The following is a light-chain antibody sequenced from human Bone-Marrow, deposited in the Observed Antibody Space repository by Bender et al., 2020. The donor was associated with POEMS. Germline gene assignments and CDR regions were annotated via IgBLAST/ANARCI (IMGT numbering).Light chain of an antibody. CDR2: DVS. J-gene: IGLJ2*01. Sequence: QSALTQPRSVSGSPGQSVTISCTGTSSNVGGYDYVSWYQQHPGKAPKLMIYDVSRRPSGVPDRFSGSKSGNTASLTISGLQAEDEADYYCSSYRRSSSVFGGGTKVTVL. CDR3: SSYRRSSSV. CDR1: SSNVGGYDY. V-gene: IGLV2-11*01.